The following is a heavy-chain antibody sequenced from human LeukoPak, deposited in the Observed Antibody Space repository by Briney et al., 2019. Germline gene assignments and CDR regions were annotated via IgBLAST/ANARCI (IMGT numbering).Heavy chain of an antibody. V-gene: IGHV3-30*04. CDR1: GFTFSSYA. CDR2: ISYDGSNK. CDR3: ARDSPDSYGYIFDY. Sequence: GRSLRLSCAASGFTFSSYAMHWVRQAPGKGLEWVAVISYDGSNKYYADSVKGQFTISRDNSKNTLYLQMNSLRAEDTAVYYCARDSPDSYGYIFDYWGQGTLVTVSS. D-gene: IGHD5-18*01. J-gene: IGHJ4*02.